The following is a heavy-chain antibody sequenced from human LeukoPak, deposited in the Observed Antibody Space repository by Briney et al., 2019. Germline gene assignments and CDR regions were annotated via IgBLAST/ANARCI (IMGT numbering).Heavy chain of an antibody. CDR1: GFTFGSYA. CDR2: ISGAGGST. Sequence: GGSLRLSCAASGFTFGSYAMSWVRHAPGEGLEGVSAISGAGGSTYYAGSVKGRFTISRDNSKNTLYLQMNSLRVEDTALYYCANRPTVGLSYRGMDVWGPGTTVTVSS. D-gene: IGHD2/OR15-2a*01. J-gene: IGHJ6*02. V-gene: IGHV3-23*01. CDR3: ANRPTVGLSYRGMDV.